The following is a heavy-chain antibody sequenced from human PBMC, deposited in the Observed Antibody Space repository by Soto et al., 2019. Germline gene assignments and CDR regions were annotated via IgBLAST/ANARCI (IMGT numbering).Heavy chain of an antibody. CDR3: ARGPTEYCSGGSCYRDGAFDI. CDR2: IGTAGDT. D-gene: IGHD2-15*01. J-gene: IGHJ3*02. V-gene: IGHV3-13*01. CDR1: GFTFSIYD. Sequence: GGSLRLSCAASGFTFSIYDMHWFRQATGKGLEWVSAIGTAGDTYYPGSVKGRFTISRENAKNSLYLQMNSLRAGDTAVYYCARGPTEYCSGGSCYRDGAFDIWGQGTMVTVSS.